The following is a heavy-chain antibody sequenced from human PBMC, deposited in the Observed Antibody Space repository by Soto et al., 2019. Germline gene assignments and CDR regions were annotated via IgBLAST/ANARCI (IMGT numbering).Heavy chain of an antibody. CDR2: ITSDTNTI. D-gene: IGHD6-19*01. J-gene: IGHJ4*02. CDR3: ARSVEGHFDY. V-gene: IGHV3-48*02. Sequence: GESLKISCAASGFPFSIYSMNWVRQAPGKGLEWSSYITSDTNTIKYADSVKGRFTISRDNAKNLVYLQMNSLRDEDTAVYFCARSVEGHFDYWGQGTVVTVS. CDR1: GFPFSIYS.